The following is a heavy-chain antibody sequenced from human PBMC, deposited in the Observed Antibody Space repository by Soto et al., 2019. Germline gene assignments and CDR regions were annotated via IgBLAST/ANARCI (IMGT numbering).Heavy chain of an antibody. Sequence: PGGSLRLSCAASGFTFNTYAMHWVRQAPGKGLEWAATISYDGGDKYYADSVKDRFTISRDDPKNTLFLQMNSLRAEDTAVYYCARVHYYDTSGPLLWGQGXQVTVYS. D-gene: IGHD3-22*01. CDR1: GFTFNTYA. J-gene: IGHJ4*02. V-gene: IGHV3-30-3*01. CDR2: ISYDGGDK. CDR3: ARVHYYDTSGPLL.